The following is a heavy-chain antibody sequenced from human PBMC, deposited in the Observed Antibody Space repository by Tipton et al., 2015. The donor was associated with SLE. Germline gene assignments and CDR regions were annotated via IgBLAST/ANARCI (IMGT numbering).Heavy chain of an antibody. CDR1: GGSISSGSYY. J-gene: IGHJ4*02. V-gene: IGHV4-61*02. CDR3: ARDVGYCTNGVCPPFDY. D-gene: IGHD2-8*01. CDR2: IYTSRST. Sequence: TLSLTCTVSGGSISSGSYYWSWIRQPAGKGLEWIGRIYTSRSTNYNPSLKSRVTISVDTSKNQFSLKLSSVTAADTAVYYCARDVGYCTNGVCPPFDYWGRGTLVTVSS.